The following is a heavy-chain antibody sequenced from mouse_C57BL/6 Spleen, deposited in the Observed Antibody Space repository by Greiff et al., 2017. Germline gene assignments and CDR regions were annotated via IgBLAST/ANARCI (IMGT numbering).Heavy chain of an antibody. CDR1: GFTFSDYG. V-gene: IGHV5-17*01. Sequence: DVMLVESGGGLVKPGGSLKLSCAASGFTFSDYGMHWVRQAPEKGLEWVGYISSGSSTIYYADTVKGRFTISRDNAKNTRFLQMTSLRSEDTAMYYCARDDGYYEGDYYDYWGQGPTLTVSS. J-gene: IGHJ2*01. CDR3: ARDDGYYEGDYYDY. D-gene: IGHD2-3*01. CDR2: ISSGSSTI.